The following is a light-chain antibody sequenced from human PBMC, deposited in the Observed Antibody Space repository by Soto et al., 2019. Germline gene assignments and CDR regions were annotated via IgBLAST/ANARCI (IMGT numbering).Light chain of an antibody. CDR1: QTVSSSY. CDR2: GAF. J-gene: IGKJ2*01. CDR3: QQYDNSPPMYT. Sequence: EIVLTQSPGTLSLSPGERATLSCRASQTVSSSYLSWYQQRPGQAPRLLIYGAFKRVSGIPDRFSGSGSGTDFTLTISRLEPEDFAVYYCQQYDNSPPMYTFGQGTNLEIK. V-gene: IGKV3-20*01.